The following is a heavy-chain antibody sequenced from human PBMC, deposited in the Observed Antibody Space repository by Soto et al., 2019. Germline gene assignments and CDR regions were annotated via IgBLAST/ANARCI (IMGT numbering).Heavy chain of an antibody. D-gene: IGHD6-13*01. V-gene: IGHV3-23*01. CDR3: AKVMGTRYSSSWYRGWFDP. CDR2: ISGSGGST. Sequence: SGGSLRLSCAASGFTFSSYAMSWVRQAPGKGLEWVSAISGSGGSTYYADSVKGRFTISRDNSKNTLYLQMNSLRAGDTAVYYCAKVMGTRYSSSWYRGWFDPWGQGTLVTVSS. J-gene: IGHJ5*02. CDR1: GFTFSSYA.